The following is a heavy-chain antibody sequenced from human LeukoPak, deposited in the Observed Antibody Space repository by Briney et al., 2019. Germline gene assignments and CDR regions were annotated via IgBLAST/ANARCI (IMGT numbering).Heavy chain of an antibody. D-gene: IGHD2-2*01. Sequence: ASVKVSCKAFGYTFTGYYIHWVRQAPGQGLEWMGWINPGSGGTNYAQKFQGRVTMTRDTSIGTAYMELTSLRSDDTAVYYCARDVGEYCSSVSCYASDYWGQGTLVTVSS. CDR2: INPGSGGT. J-gene: IGHJ4*02. CDR1: GYTFTGYY. V-gene: IGHV1-2*02. CDR3: ARDVGEYCSSVSCYASDY.